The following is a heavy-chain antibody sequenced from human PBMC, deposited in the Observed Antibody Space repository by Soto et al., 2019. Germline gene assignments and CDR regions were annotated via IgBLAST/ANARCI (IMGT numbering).Heavy chain of an antibody. V-gene: IGHV4-59*01. CDR2: IYYSGST. Sequence: PSETLSLTCTVSGGSISSYYWSWIRQPPGKGLEWIGYIYYSGSTNYNPSLKSRVTISVDTSKNQFSLKLSSVTAPDTAVYYCARGWGKVYFDYWGQGTLVSVSS. CDR3: ARGWGKVYFDY. J-gene: IGHJ4*02. CDR1: GGSISSYY. D-gene: IGHD7-27*01.